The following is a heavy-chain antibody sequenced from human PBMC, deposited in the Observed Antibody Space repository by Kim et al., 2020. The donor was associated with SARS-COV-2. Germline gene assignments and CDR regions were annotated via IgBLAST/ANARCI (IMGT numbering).Heavy chain of an antibody. Sequence: SVKVSCKASGGTFSSYAISWVRQAPGQGLEWMGGIIPIFGTANYAQKFQGRVTITADESTSTAYMELSSLRSEDTAVYYCARPYGDYLDAFDIWGQGTMVTVSS. V-gene: IGHV1-69*13. D-gene: IGHD4-17*01. CDR1: GGTFSSYA. CDR2: IIPIFGTA. J-gene: IGHJ3*02. CDR3: ARPYGDYLDAFDI.